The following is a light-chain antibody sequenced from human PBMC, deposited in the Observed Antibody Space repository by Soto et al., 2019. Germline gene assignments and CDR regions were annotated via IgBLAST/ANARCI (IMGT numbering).Light chain of an antibody. J-gene: IGKJ1*01. CDR3: QQYNNWPPWT. V-gene: IGKV3-15*01. CDR2: GAS. CDR1: QSVSSN. Sequence: EIVMTQSLATLSLSPGERDTFSCRSSQSVSSNFAWYQQKPGQAPRLLIYGASTRATGIPARFSGSGSGPEFTLTLSSLQSEDFAVYYCQQYNNWPPWTFGQGTKVEIK.